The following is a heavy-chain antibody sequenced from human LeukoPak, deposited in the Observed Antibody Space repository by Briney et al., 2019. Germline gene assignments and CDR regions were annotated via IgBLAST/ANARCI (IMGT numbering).Heavy chain of an antibody. CDR1: GGSITSSSNY. V-gene: IGHV4-39*07. CDR2: IYHSGST. J-gene: IGHJ4*02. Sequence: SETLSLTCTVSGGSITSSSNYWGWIRQPPGKGLEWIGSIYHSGSTYYNPSLKSRVTLSVDTSKNQFSLRLSSVTAADTAVYYCARRLPFDYWGQGTLVTVSS. CDR3: ARRLPFDY. D-gene: IGHD4-11*01.